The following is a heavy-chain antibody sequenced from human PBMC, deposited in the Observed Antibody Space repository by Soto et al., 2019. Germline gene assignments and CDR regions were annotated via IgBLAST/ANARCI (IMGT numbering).Heavy chain of an antibody. CDR2: IYYSGST. Sequence: SETLSLTCIVSGGSINSYYWSWIRQPPGKGLEWIGYIYYSGSTNYNPSLKSRVTISVDRSKNQFSLKLTSVTAADTAVYYCARVPGPWGQGTLVTVSS. CDR1: GGSINSYY. V-gene: IGHV4-59*12. D-gene: IGHD3-10*01. CDR3: ARVPGP. J-gene: IGHJ5*02.